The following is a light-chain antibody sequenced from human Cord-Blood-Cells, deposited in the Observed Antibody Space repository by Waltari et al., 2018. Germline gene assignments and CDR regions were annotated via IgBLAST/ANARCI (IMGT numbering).Light chain of an antibody. J-gene: IGKJ2*01. Sequence: DILMTQSPDSLAVSLGERSTINCKSSQSVLYSSNNKNYLAWYQQKPGPPPKLLIYWASTRESGVPDRFSGSGSGTDFTLTISSLQAEDVAVYYCQQYYSTPYTFGQGTKLEIK. CDR3: QQYYSTPYT. CDR2: WAS. CDR1: QSVLYSSNNKNY. V-gene: IGKV4-1*01.